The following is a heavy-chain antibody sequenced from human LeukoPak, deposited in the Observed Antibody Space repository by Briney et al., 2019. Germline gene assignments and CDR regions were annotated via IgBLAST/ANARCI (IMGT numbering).Heavy chain of an antibody. Sequence: ETLSLTCTVSGGSISSYYWSWIRQPPGKGLEWIGYIYYSGSTNYNPSLKSRVTISVDTSKNQFSLKLSSVTAADTAVYYCARVFGNYDYAFDIWGQGTMVTVSS. V-gene: IGHV4-59*01. CDR1: GGSISSYY. CDR2: IYYSGST. CDR3: ARVFGNYDYAFDI. J-gene: IGHJ3*02. D-gene: IGHD3-22*01.